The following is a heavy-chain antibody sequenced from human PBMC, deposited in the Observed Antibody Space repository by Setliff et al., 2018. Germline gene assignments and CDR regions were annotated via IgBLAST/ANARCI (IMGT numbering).Heavy chain of an antibody. D-gene: IGHD3-10*01. CDR3: ARQENYYGSGSLGPPFDY. CDR2: IYHSGST. Sequence: KSSETLSLTCAVSGYSITSGYYWGWIRQPPGKGLEWIGSIYHSGSTYYNPSLKSRVTISVDTSKNQFSLKLSSVTAADTAVYYCARQENYYGSGSLGPPFDYWGQGTLVTVSS. V-gene: IGHV4-38-2*01. J-gene: IGHJ4*02. CDR1: GYSITSGYY.